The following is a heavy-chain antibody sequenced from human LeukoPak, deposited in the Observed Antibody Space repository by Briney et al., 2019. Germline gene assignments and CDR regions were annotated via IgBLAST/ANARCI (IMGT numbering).Heavy chain of an antibody. CDR1: GFTFSSYS. Sequence: GGSLRLSCAASGFTFSSYSMNWVRQAPGKGLEWVSSISSSSSYIYYADSVKGRFTISRDNSKNTLYLQMNSLRAEDTAVYYCAKDVIRGPFDYWGQGTLVTVSS. J-gene: IGHJ4*02. V-gene: IGHV3-21*04. CDR2: ISSSSSYI. D-gene: IGHD3-10*01. CDR3: AKDVIRGPFDY.